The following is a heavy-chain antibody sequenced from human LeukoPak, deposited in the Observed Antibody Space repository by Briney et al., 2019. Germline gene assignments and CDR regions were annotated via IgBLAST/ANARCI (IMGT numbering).Heavy chain of an antibody. Sequence: SETLSLTCTVSGGSISSSSYYWGWIRQPPGKGLEWIGSIYYSGSTYYNPSLKSRVTISVDTSKNQFSLKLSSVTAADMAVYYCARVGGFIYYYYYYYMDVWGKGTTVTVSS. CDR2: IYYSGST. CDR1: GGSISSSSYY. J-gene: IGHJ6*03. D-gene: IGHD3-16*01. V-gene: IGHV4-39*07. CDR3: ARVGGFIYYYYYYYMDV.